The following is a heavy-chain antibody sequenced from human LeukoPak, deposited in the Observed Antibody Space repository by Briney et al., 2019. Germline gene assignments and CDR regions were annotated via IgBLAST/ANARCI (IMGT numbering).Heavy chain of an antibody. CDR1: GFTFSSYA. J-gene: IGHJ1*01. V-gene: IGHV3-23*01. D-gene: IGHD3-10*01. CDR3: AKDQGYYGSGSYKEYFQH. Sequence: PGGSLRLSCAASGFTFSSYAMTWVRQAPGKGLEWVSAISGNDDSTYYADSVKGRFTTSRDNSKNTLYLQMNSLRAEDTAVYYCAKDQGYYGSGSYKEYFQHWGQGTLVTVSS. CDR2: ISGNDDST.